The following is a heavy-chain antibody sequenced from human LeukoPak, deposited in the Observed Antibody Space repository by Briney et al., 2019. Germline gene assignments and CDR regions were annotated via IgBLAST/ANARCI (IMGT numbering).Heavy chain of an antibody. V-gene: IGHV1-2*04. CDR2: INPNSGGT. D-gene: IGHD3-22*01. CDR1: GYTFTGYY. J-gene: IGHJ3*02. CDR3: ASPRGAYYYDSSGYAFDI. Sequence: GASVKVSCKASGYTFTGYYMHWVRQAPGQGLEWMGWINPNSGGTNYAQKFQGWVTMTRNTSISTAYMELSSLRSEDTAVYYCASPRGAYYYDSSGYAFDIWGQGTMVTVSS.